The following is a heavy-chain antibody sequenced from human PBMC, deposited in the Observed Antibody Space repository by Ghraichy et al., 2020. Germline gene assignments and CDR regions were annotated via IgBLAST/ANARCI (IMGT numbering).Heavy chain of an antibody. CDR2: IYYSGST. V-gene: IGHV4-59*01. CDR1: GGSISSDY. D-gene: IGHD2-2*02. J-gene: IGHJ6*01. CDR3: ARVTPAAIEYYGMDV. Sequence: SETLSLTCTVSGGSISSDYWSWIRQPPGKGLEWIGYIYYSGSTNYNPSLKSRITISVDTSKNQFSLKLSSVTAADTAVYYCARVTPAAIEYYGMDVWGQGTTVTVSS.